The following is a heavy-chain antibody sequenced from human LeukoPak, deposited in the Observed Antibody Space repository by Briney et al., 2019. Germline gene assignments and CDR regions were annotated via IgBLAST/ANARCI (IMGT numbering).Heavy chain of an antibody. CDR3: VRVGVGHQFDDN. J-gene: IGHJ4*02. D-gene: IGHD3-16*01. CDR2: ITSRSSYI. Sequence: GRSLRLSCAASGFTFSSYSMNWVRQAPGKGLEWVSSITSRSSYIYYADSVKGRFTISRDNAKNSLYLQMNSLRAEDTAVYYCVRVGVGHQFDDNWGQGTLVTVSS. V-gene: IGHV3-21*01. CDR1: GFTFSSYS.